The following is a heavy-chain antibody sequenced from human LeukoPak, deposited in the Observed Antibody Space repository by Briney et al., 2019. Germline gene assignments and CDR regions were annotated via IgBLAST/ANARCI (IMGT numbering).Heavy chain of an antibody. D-gene: IGHD3-22*01. J-gene: IGHJ4*02. V-gene: IGHV3-21*01. CDR2: FGTRSTSI. Sequence: GGSLRLSCTASGFTFSGYSVNWIRQAPGKGLEWVSSFGTRSTSIYHAGSVKGRFAISRDNAKNSLYLQMNSLRAEDTALYYCAREVSEGFDFWGQGTLVTVSS. CDR1: GFTFSGYS. CDR3: AREVSEGFDF.